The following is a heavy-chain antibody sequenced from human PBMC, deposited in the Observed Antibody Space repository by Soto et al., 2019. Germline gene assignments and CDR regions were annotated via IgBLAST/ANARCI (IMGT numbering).Heavy chain of an antibody. CDR1: GFTFSSYG. V-gene: IGHV3-30*03. Sequence: GSLRLSCAASGFTFSSYGMHWVRQAPGKGLEWVAVISYDGSNKYYADSVKGRFTISRDNSKNTLYLQMNSLRAEDTAVYYCAIYSSGWYPIDDWGQGTLVTVSS. CDR2: ISYDGSNK. J-gene: IGHJ4*02. D-gene: IGHD6-19*01. CDR3: AIYSSGWYPIDD.